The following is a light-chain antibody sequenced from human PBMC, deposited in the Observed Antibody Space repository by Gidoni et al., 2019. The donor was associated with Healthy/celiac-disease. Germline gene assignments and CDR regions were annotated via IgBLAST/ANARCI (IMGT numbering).Light chain of an antibody. CDR1: SLRSYY. CDR2: GKN. J-gene: IGLJ3*02. CDR3: NSRDNSGNHWV. V-gene: IGLV3-19*01. Sequence: SSELTQDPAVSVALGQTARITCQGDSLRSYYASWYQQKPGQAPVLVIYGKNNRPSGIPDRFSGSSSGNTASLTITGAQAEDEADYYCNSRDNSGNHWVFGGGTKLTVL.